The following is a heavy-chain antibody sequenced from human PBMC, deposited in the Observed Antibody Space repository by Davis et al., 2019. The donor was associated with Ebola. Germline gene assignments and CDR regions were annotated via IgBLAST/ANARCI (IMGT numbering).Heavy chain of an antibody. D-gene: IGHD3-10*01. V-gene: IGHV7-4-1*02. CDR3: ARPNRVWYEAPMDAFDI. Sequence: AASVKVSCKASGYTFTSYAMNWVRQAPGQGLEWMGWINTNTGNPTYAQGFTGRFVFSLDTSVSTAYLQISSLKAEDTAVYYCARPNRVWYEAPMDAFDIWGQGTMVTVSS. CDR2: INTNTGNP. CDR1: GYTFTSYA. J-gene: IGHJ3*02.